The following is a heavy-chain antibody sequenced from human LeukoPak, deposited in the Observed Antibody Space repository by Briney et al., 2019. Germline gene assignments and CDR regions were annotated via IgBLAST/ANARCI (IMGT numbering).Heavy chain of an antibody. CDR3: VTRVKSTGDY. CDR1: GFTFSNVW. D-gene: IGHD1-14*01. CDR2: IKTKTEGETT. V-gene: IGHV3-15*01. Sequence: GGSLRLSCEGSGFTFSNVWMNWVRQASGKGLEWIGRIKTKTEGETTEYAAPMKGSFTISRDDSKNTMYLQMNSLKTEDTALYYCVTRVKSTGDYWGQGTLVTVSS. J-gene: IGHJ4*02.